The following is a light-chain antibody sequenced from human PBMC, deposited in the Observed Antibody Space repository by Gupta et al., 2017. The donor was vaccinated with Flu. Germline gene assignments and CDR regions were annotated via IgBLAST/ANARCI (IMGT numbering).Light chain of an antibody. CDR3: QSYDPTNQV. V-gene: IGLV6-57*01. CDR1: SGSIARNY. J-gene: IGLJ3*02. Sequence: NFMLTKPHSVSESPGKTVIISCTRSSGSIARNYVQWYKQRPGSSPTTVIYENNQRPSGIPDRFSGSIDSSSNSASLTISGLKTEDEADYYCQSYDPTNQVFGGGTRLTVL. CDR2: ENN.